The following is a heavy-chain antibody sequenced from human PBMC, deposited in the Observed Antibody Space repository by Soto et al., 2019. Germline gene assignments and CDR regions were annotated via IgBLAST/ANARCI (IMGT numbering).Heavy chain of an antibody. D-gene: IGHD6-13*01. J-gene: IGHJ4*02. CDR1: GFTFSSYG. V-gene: IGHV3-33*01. CDR2: IWYDGSNK. Sequence: GGSLRLSCAASGFTFSSYGMHWVRQAPGKGLEWVAVIWYDGSNKYYADSVKGRFTISRDNSKNTLYLQMNSLRAEDTAVYYCASVGADSSSWWAFDYWGQGTLVTVSS. CDR3: ASVGADSSSWWAFDY.